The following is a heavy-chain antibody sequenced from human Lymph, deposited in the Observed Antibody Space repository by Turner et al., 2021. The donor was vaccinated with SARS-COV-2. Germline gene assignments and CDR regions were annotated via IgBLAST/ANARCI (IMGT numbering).Heavy chain of an antibody. CDR3: AKEGDTAMVNFDY. V-gene: IGHV3-23*01. CDR1: GFTFSSYA. D-gene: IGHD5-18*01. CDR2: SSGSGGST. J-gene: IGHJ4*02. Sequence: EVQLLESGGGLVQPGGSLRLSCAASGFTFSSYAMSWVRRAPGKGLVWVSASSGSGGSTYYAASVKGRFTISRDNSKNTLYLQMNSLRAEDTAVYYCAKEGDTAMVNFDYWGQGTLVTVSS.